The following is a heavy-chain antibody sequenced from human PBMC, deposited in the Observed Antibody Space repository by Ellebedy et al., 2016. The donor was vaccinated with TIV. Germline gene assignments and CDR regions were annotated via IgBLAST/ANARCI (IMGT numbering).Heavy chain of an antibody. J-gene: IGHJ4*02. CDR3: ARPLTMIVVDPFDY. CDR1: GYTFTGYY. CDR2: INPNSGGT. D-gene: IGHD3-22*01. V-gene: IGHV1-2*02. Sequence: ASVKVSCKASGYTFTGYYMHWVRQAPGQGLEWMGWINPNSGGTNYAQKFQGRVTMTRDTSISTAYMELSRLRSDDTAVYYCARPLTMIVVDPFDYWGQGTLVTVSS.